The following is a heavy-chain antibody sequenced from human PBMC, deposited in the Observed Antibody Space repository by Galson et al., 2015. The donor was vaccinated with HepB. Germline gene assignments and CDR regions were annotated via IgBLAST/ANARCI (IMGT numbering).Heavy chain of an antibody. Sequence: SLRLSCAASGFTFSSYAMSWVRQAPGKGLEWVSAISGSGGSTYYADSVKGRFTISRDNSENTLYLQMNSLRAEDTAVYYCAKVGNDYYGSGSYYNPLYYFDYWGQGTLVAVSS. V-gene: IGHV3-23*01. D-gene: IGHD3-10*01. CDR2: ISGSGGST. CDR1: GFTFSSYA. J-gene: IGHJ4*02. CDR3: AKVGNDYYGSGSYYNPLYYFDY.